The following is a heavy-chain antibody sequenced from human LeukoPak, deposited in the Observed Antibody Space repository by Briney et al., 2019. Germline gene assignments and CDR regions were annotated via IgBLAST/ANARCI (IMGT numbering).Heavy chain of an antibody. V-gene: IGHV3-30*18. J-gene: IGHJ5*02. CDR3: AKGCSSTSCYSNKGFDP. Sequence: PGGSLRLSCAASGFAFSYCGMHWVRHAPGKGLEWVAVISHDGSNIHYGDFVKGRFTISRDNSKDTVYLQMNNLRAEDTAVYYCAKGCSSTSCYSNKGFDPWGQGTLVTVSS. CDR1: GFAFSYCG. CDR2: ISHDGSNI. D-gene: IGHD2-2*02.